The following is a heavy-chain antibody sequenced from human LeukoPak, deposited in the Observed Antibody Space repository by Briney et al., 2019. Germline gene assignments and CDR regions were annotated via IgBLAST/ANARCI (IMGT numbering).Heavy chain of an antibody. CDR2: IYTSGST. CDR3: ARDGGYCSGGSCYSRGVHYYGMDV. Sequence: PSETLSLTCTVSGGSISSYYWSWLRQPAGKGLEWIGRIYTSGSTNYNPSLKSRVTMSVDTSKNQFSLKLSSVTAADTAVYYCARDGGYCSGGSCYSRGVHYYGMDVWGQGTTVTVSS. CDR1: GGSISSYY. V-gene: IGHV4-4*07. J-gene: IGHJ6*02. D-gene: IGHD2-15*01.